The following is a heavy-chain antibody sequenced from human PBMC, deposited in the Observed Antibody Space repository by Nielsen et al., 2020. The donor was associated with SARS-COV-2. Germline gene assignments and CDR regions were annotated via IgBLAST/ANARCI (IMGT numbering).Heavy chain of an antibody. CDR3: AITHDYGDYEDY. D-gene: IGHD4-17*01. Sequence: GESLKISCAASGFSVSSSYMSWVRQAPGKGLVWVSRINSDGSSTSYADSVKGRFTISRDNAKNTLYLQMNSLRAEDTAVYYCAITHDYGDYEDYWGQGTLVTVSS. CDR1: GFSVSSSY. V-gene: IGHV3-74*01. CDR2: INSDGSST. J-gene: IGHJ4*02.